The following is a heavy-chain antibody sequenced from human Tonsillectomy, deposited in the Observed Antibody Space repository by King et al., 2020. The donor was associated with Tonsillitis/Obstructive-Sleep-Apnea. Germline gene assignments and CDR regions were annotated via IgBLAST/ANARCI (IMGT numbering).Heavy chain of an antibody. J-gene: IGHJ4*02. V-gene: IGHV5-51*01. CDR2: IYPGDSDT. CDR3: ARRRITFGGVIAWFDY. CDR1: GYSFTSYW. Sequence: QLVQSGAEVKKPGESLKISCKGSGYSFTSYWIGWVRQMPGKGLEWMGLIYPGDSDTRYSPSFQGQVTISADKSISTAYLQWSSLKASDTAMYYCARRRITFGGVIAWFDYWGQGTLVTVSS. D-gene: IGHD3-16*02.